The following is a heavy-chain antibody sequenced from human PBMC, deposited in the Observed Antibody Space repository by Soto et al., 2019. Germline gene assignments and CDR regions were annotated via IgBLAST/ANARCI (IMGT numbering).Heavy chain of an antibody. Sequence: SEILSLTCTVSGGSVSSGSYYWSWIRQPPGKGLEWIGYIYYSGSTYYNPSLKSRVTISVDTSKNQFSLKLSSVTAADTAVYYCASLYCISTSCNIDYWGQGTLVTVSS. V-gene: IGHV4-61*01. CDR1: GGSVSSGSYY. CDR2: IYYSGST. J-gene: IGHJ4*02. CDR3: ASLYCISTSCNIDY. D-gene: IGHD2-2*01.